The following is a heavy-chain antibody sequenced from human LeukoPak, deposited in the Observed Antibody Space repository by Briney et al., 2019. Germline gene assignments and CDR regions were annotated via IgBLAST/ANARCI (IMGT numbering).Heavy chain of an antibody. D-gene: IGHD4-23*01. Sequence: GGSLRLSCAASGFTFSSYEMNWVRQAPGKGLEWVSCISSSSRYIYYADSVKGRFTISRDNAKNSLYLQMNSLRAEDTALYYCAKDIYGGNWPNDYWGQGTLVAVPS. J-gene: IGHJ4*02. CDR2: ISSSSRYI. CDR3: AKDIYGGNWPNDY. CDR1: GFTFSSYE. V-gene: IGHV3-21*01.